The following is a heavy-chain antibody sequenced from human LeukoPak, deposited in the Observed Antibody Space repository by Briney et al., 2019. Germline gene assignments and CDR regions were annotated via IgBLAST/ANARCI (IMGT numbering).Heavy chain of an antibody. J-gene: IGHJ5*02. Sequence: ASVKVSCKASGGTFSTYAITWVRQAPGQGLEWMGWMNSISGNTGYAQKFQGRVTMTRDTSISTAYMELSSLRSEDTAVYYCARAMFYYDSSGYYAWFDPWGQGTLVTVSS. V-gene: IGHV1-8*02. D-gene: IGHD3-22*01. CDR2: MNSISGNT. CDR1: GGTFSTYA. CDR3: ARAMFYYDSSGYYAWFDP.